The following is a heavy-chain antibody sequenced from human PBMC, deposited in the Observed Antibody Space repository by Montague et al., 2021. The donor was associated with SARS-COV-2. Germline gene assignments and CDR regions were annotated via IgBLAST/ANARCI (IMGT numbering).Heavy chain of an antibody. CDR1: GGSFSGYY. D-gene: IGHD4-17*01. J-gene: IGHJ4*02. CDR3: ARGSTVTHY. CDR2: INHSGST. Sequence: SETLSLTRAVYGGSFSGYYWSWIRQPPGKGLEWTGEINHSGSTNYNPSLKSRVTISVDTSKNQFSLKLSSVTAADTAVYYCARGSTVTHYWGQGTLVTVSS. V-gene: IGHV4-34*01.